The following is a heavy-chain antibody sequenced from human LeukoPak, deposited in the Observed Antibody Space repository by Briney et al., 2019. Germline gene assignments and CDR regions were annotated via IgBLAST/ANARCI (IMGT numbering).Heavy chain of an antibody. V-gene: IGHV3-23*01. CDR2: LCGLGGDP. J-gene: IGHJ4*02. CDR1: GFTFDTYA. D-gene: IGHD2-2*01. CDR3: ARAVKPSTSRHFDY. Sequence: GGSLRLSCAASGFTFDTYAMSWVRQAPGKGLEWVSTLCGLGGDPFYADSVKGRFTISRDNSKNTLYLHINSLRVEDTAVYYCARAVKPSTSRHFDYWGEGTQVTVSS.